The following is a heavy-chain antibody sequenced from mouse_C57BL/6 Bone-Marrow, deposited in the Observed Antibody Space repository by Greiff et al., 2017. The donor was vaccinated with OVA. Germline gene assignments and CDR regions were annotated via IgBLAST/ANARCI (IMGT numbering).Heavy chain of an antibody. D-gene: IGHD1-1*01. CDR3: ARRYYGSSFYYAMDY. V-gene: IGHV1-66*01. CDR2: IYPGSGNT. CDR1: GYSFTSYY. Sequence: QVQLKQSGPELVKPGASVKISCKASGYSFTSYYIHWVKQRPGQGLEWIGWIYPGSGNTKYNEKFKGKATLTADTSSSTAYMQLSSLTSEDSAVYYCARRYYGSSFYYAMDYWGQGTSVTVSS. J-gene: IGHJ4*01.